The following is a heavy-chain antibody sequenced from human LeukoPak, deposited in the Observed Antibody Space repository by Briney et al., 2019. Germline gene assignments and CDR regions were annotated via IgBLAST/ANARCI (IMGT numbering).Heavy chain of an antibody. V-gene: IGHV4-39*01. CDR3: ARHVAGEWEPFDY. CDR2: IYYSGST. D-gene: IGHD1-26*01. Sequence: PSETLSLTCTVSGGSISSSSYYWGWIRQPPGKGLEWIGSIYYSGSTYYNPSLKSRVTISVDTSKSQFSLKLSSVTAADTAVYYCARHVAGEWEPFDYWGQGTLVTVSS. CDR1: GGSISSSSYY. J-gene: IGHJ4*02.